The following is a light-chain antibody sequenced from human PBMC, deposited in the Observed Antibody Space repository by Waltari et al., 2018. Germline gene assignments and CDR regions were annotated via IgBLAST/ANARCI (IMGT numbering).Light chain of an antibody. J-gene: IGLJ2*01. V-gene: IGLV2-14*03. CDR2: NVH. CDR1: SSDIGGHIH. CDR3: GSYRSGSTLV. Sequence: QSALTQPASVSGSPGQSIAISCTGTSSDIGGHIHVSWYQQHPGKAPKLLIYNVHNRPSGVSARVAGSKSGNTAALTICGLQAEDEADYYCGSYRSGSTLVFGGGTRLTVL.